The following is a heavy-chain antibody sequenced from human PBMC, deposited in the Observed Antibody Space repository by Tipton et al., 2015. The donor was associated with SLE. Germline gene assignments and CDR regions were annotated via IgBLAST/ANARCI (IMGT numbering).Heavy chain of an antibody. CDR1: GYPITSNNY. CDR2: IHHDGAT. Sequence: TLSLTCSVSGYPITSNNYWGWIRQPPGKGLEWIASIHHDGATYYNPSLKSRVTISIDTSKSQFSLKVNSVTATDTAVYYCTKDAARWSRDYWGQGALVTVSS. J-gene: IGHJ4*02. D-gene: IGHD2-15*01. CDR3: TKDAARWSRDY. V-gene: IGHV4-38-2*02.